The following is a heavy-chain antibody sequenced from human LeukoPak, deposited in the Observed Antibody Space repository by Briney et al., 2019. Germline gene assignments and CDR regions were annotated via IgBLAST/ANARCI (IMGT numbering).Heavy chain of an antibody. CDR2: IYYSGTT. D-gene: IGHD2-2*01. CDR1: GGSISSDY. J-gene: IGHJ4*02. Sequence: SETLSLTCTVSGGSISSDYWSWIRQPPGKRLEWIGYIYYSGTTTYNPSLESRVTISVDTSKNQFSLRLSSVTAADTAVYYCARIQSSASPFDYWGQGTLDTVSS. CDR3: ARIQSSASPFDY. V-gene: IGHV4-59*01.